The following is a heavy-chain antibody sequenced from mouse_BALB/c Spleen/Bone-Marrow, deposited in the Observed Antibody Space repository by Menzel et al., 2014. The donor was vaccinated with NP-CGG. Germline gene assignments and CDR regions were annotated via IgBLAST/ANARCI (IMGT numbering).Heavy chain of an antibody. CDR2: INPNNGNT. CDR1: GYTFTSYY. V-gene: IGHV1S81*02. Sequence: VQLQQSGAELVKPGASVKLSCKASGYTFTSYYMYWVKQRPGQGLEWIGGINPNNGNTNFSETFKSKATLTVDKSPSTAYMQLSSLTSEDSAVYYCTRRDYWGQGTTLTVSS. J-gene: IGHJ2*01. CDR3: TRRDY.